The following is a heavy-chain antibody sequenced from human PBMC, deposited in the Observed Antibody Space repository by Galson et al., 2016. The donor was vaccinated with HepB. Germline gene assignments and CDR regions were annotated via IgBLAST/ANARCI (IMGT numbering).Heavy chain of an antibody. CDR2: IYYIGST. CDR1: GGSINSRSHY. Sequence: ETLSLTCTVSGGSINSRSHYWGWIRQPPEKGLEWIGSIYYIGSTYYNPFLKSRVTISVDTSKNQFSLKLYSVTAADTAVYYCARGGFYHDTSGHWETNWFDPWGQGTLVTVSS. D-gene: IGHD3-22*01. J-gene: IGHJ5*02. CDR3: ARGGFYHDTSGHWETNWFDP. V-gene: IGHV4-39*07.